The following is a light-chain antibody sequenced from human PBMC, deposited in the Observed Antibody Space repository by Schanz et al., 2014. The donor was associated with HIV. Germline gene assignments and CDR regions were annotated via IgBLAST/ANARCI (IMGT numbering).Light chain of an antibody. V-gene: IGKV3-20*01. Sequence: EIVLTQSPGTLSLSPGERGTLSCRASQSVKSNFIGWYQQKPGQAPRLLIFGASNRATGIPDRFSGGESGTDFTLTISRVEPEDFATYYCLQDSSKPYTFGQGTNLEIK. J-gene: IGKJ2*01. CDR3: LQDSSKPYT. CDR2: GAS. CDR1: QSVKSNF.